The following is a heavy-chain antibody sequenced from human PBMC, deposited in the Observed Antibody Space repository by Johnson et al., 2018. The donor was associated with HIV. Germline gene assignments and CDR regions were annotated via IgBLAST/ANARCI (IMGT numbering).Heavy chain of an antibody. D-gene: IGHD6-19*01. J-gene: IGHJ3*02. Sequence: VQLVESGGGVVQPGGSLRLSCAASGFTFSSYWMHWVRQAPGKGLEWVAVIWYDGSNKYYADSVKGRFTISRDNAKNSLYLQMNSLGAEDTAFYYCAKTYSSGWYDAFDIWGQGTMVTVSS. CDR1: GFTFSSYW. V-gene: IGHV3-33*03. CDR3: AKTYSSGWYDAFDI. CDR2: IWYDGSNK.